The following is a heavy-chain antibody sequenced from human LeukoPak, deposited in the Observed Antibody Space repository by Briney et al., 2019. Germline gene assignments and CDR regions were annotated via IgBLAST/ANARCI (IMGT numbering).Heavy chain of an antibody. Sequence: ASVKVSCKASGYTFTSYYMHWVRQAPGQGLEWMGIINPSGGSTSYAQKFQGRVTMTRDTSTSTVYMELSSLRSEDTAVYYCARERGGDCETSYYFDYWGQGTLVTVSS. J-gene: IGHJ4*02. CDR2: INPSGGST. CDR1: GYTFTSYY. CDR3: ARERGGDCETSYYFDY. V-gene: IGHV1-46*01. D-gene: IGHD2-21*02.